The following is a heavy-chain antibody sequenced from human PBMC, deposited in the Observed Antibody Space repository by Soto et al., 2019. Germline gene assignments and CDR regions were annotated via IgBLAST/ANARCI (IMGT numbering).Heavy chain of an antibody. Sequence: SVKVSCKASGGPFSSYAISWVRQAPGQGLEWMGGIIPIFGTANYAQKFQGRVTITADESTGTAYMELSSLRSEDTAVYYCARDGGRYFDCLLPFDYWGQGTLVTVSS. D-gene: IGHD3-9*01. J-gene: IGHJ4*02. V-gene: IGHV1-69*13. CDR1: GGPFSSYA. CDR3: ARDGGRYFDCLLPFDY. CDR2: IIPIFGTA.